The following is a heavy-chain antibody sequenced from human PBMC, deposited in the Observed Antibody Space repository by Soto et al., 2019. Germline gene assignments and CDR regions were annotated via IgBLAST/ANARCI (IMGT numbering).Heavy chain of an antibody. J-gene: IGHJ4*02. D-gene: IGHD1-26*01. V-gene: IGHV3-33*01. CDR1: GFTFSSYG. Sequence: GGSLRLSCAASGFTFSSYGMHWVRQAPGKGLEWVAVIWYDGSNKYYADSVKGRFTVSRDNSKNTLYLQMNSLRAEDTAVYYCATDFSGYSGSYHDYRGQGALVTVSS. CDR2: IWYDGSNK. CDR3: ATDFSGYSGSYHDY.